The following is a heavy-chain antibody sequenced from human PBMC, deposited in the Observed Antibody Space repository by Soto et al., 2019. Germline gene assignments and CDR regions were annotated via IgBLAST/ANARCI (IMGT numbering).Heavy chain of an antibody. CDR2: INPNGGVT. J-gene: IGHJ6*03. D-gene: IGHD5-12*01. Sequence: QVQLVQSGVEVRKPGASMTVSCRSSGDSFNDYYIHWVRQAPGQGFEWMGWINPNGGVTKYAQKFQGWVSMTRDTSIRTVYMQLSRLRSDDTAVYYCARESGGATATLDYYYFYMDVWGTGTTVTVSS. CDR3: ARESGGATATLDYYYFYMDV. CDR1: GDSFNDYY. V-gene: IGHV1-2*04.